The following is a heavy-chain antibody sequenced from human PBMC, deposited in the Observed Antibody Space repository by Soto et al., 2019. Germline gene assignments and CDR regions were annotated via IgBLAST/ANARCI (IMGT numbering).Heavy chain of an antibody. V-gene: IGHV1-2*04. J-gene: IGHJ6*02. CDR2: INPNSGGT. CDR3: ARGDSYDSSGPAFV. CDR1: GYTFTGYY. D-gene: IGHD3-22*01. Sequence: ASVKVSCKASGYTFTGYYMHWVRQAPGQGLEWMGWINPNSGGTNYAQKFQGWVTMTRDTSISTAYMELSRLRSDDTAVYYCARGDSYDSSGPAFVWGQGTTVTVSS.